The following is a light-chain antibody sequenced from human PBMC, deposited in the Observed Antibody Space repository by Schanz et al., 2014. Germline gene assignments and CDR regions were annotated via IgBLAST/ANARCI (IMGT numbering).Light chain of an antibody. CDR3: QRRSSWPPYT. J-gene: IGKJ2*01. CDR2: GAF. Sequence: EIVMTQFPATLSVSPGERATLSCRASQSVSSNSLAWYQQKPGQAPRLLIYGAFSRATGIPDRFSGSGSGTDFTLTISRLEPEDFAVYYCQRRSSWPPYTFGLGTKLEIK. CDR1: QSVSSNS. V-gene: IGKV3D-20*02.